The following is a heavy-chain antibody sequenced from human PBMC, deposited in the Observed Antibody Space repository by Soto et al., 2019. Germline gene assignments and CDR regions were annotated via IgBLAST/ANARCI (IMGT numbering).Heavy chain of an antibody. CDR3: ARVAYGSGNYYYYYYYMDV. CDR2: ISYDGSNK. V-gene: IGHV3-30-3*01. CDR1: GFTFSSYA. J-gene: IGHJ6*03. Sequence: GGSLRLSCAASGFTFSSYAMHWVRQAPGKGLEWVAVISYDGSNKYYADSVKGRFTISRDNSKNTLYLQMNSLRAEDTAVYYCARVAYGSGNYYYYYYYMDVWGKGTTVTVSS. D-gene: IGHD3-10*01.